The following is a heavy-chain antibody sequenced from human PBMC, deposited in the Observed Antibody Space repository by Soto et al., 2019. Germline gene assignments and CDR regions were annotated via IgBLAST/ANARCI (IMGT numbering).Heavy chain of an antibody. D-gene: IGHD3-10*01. CDR2: VNPSGGKK. CDR1: GYTFSNHY. CDR3: ARDQYHSASGSSYSTLDD. V-gene: IGHV1-46*01. Sequence: QVHLEQSGAEVRKPGASVKVSCKASGYTFSNHYIHWVRQAPGQGPEWMGIVNPSGGKKDYAEKFQDTVTLTTDTSTSTVYLELRSLRTEDTAIYYCARDQYHSASGSSYSTLDDWGQGTLVTVSS. J-gene: IGHJ4*02.